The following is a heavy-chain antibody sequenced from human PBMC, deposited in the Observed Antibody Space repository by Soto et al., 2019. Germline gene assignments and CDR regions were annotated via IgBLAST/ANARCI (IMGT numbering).Heavy chain of an antibody. CDR1: GFTFSSYG. V-gene: IGHV3-30*18. Sequence: GGSLRLSCAASGFTFSSYGMHWVRQAPGKGLEWVAVISYDGSNKYYADSVKGRFTISRDNSKNTLYLQMNSLRAEDTAVYYCAKPQIEYAFDIWGKGKRVTAS. J-gene: IGHJ3*02. CDR3: AKPQIEYAFDI. CDR2: ISYDGSNK.